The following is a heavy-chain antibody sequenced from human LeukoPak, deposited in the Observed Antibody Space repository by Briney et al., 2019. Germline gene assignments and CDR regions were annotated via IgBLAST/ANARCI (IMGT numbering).Heavy chain of an antibody. CDR2: IYHSGST. V-gene: IGHV4-30-2*01. Sequence: SETLSLTCAVFGGSISSGGYSWSWIRQPPGKGLEWIGYIYHSGSTYYNPSLKSRVTISVDRSKNQFSLKLSSVTAADTAVYYCARQGIAVAGLDYWGQGTLVTVSS. J-gene: IGHJ4*02. CDR1: GGSISSGGYS. D-gene: IGHD6-19*01. CDR3: ARQGIAVAGLDY.